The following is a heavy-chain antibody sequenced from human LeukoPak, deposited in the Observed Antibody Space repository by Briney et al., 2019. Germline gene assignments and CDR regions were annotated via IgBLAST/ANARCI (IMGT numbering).Heavy chain of an antibody. Sequence: PGGSLRLSCAASGFTFSRYSMNWVRQAPGKGLEWVSAIGVITTTTYYADSVKGRFTISRDNSRNTLYLQMNSLRAEDTAVYYCARDWYYYDSSGYYFVYWGQGTLVTVSS. CDR1: GFTFSRYS. CDR3: ARDWYYYDSSGYYFVY. J-gene: IGHJ4*02. V-gene: IGHV3-23*01. D-gene: IGHD3-22*01. CDR2: IGVITTTT.